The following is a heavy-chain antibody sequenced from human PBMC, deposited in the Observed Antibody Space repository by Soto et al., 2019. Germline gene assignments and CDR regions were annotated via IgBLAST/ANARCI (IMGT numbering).Heavy chain of an antibody. J-gene: IGHJ4*02. V-gene: IGHV3-23*01. Sequence: EVQLLESGGDLVQPGGSLRLSCAASGFTFSSYAVNWVRQAPGKGLEWVSGISGSGGSTHYADSVKGRFTIPRDNSRNTLYLQMNSLRVEDTAVYYCAKGSADFDYWGQGTLVTVS. D-gene: IGHD6-6*01. CDR3: AKGSADFDY. CDR2: ISGSGGST. CDR1: GFTFSSYA.